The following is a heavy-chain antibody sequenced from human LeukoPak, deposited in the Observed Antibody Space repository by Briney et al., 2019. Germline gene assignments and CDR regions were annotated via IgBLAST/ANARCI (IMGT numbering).Heavy chain of an antibody. Sequence: SETLSLTCTVSGGSISSYYWSWIRQPPGKGLEWIGYIYYSGSTNYNPSLTSRVTISVDTSKNQFSLKLSSVTAADTAVYYCARGDSSDGDAFDIWGQGTMVTVSS. J-gene: IGHJ3*02. D-gene: IGHD3-22*01. CDR2: IYYSGST. CDR3: ARGDSSDGDAFDI. V-gene: IGHV4-59*01. CDR1: GGSISSYY.